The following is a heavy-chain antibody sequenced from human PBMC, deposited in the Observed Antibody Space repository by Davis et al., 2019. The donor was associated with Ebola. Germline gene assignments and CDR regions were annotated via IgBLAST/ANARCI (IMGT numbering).Heavy chain of an antibody. CDR3: AKVSGLWFGGPFDY. Sequence: PGGSLRLSCAASGFTSSSYAMSWVRQAPGKGLEWVSGFSGSGGTTYYADSVKGRFTISRDNSKNTQYLQMKSLRAEDTAIYYCAKVSGLWFGGPFDYWGQGTLVTVSS. V-gene: IGHV3-23*01. CDR1: GFTSSSYA. CDR2: FSGSGGTT. D-gene: IGHD3-10*01. J-gene: IGHJ4*02.